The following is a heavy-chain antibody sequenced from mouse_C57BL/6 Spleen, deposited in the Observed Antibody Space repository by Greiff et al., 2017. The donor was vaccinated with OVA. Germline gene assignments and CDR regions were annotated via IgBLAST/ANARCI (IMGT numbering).Heavy chain of an antibody. D-gene: IGHD1-1*01. CDR1: GYTFTEYT. J-gene: IGHJ4*01. CDR3: ARHVYYGSSGDAMDY. CDR2: IYPGSGSI. V-gene: IGHV1-62-2*01. Sequence: QVQLQQSGAELVKPGASVKLSCKASGYTFTEYTIHWVKQRPGQGLEWIGWIYPGSGSIKYNEKFKDKATLTADKSSSTVYMELSILTSEDSAVYFCARHVYYGSSGDAMDYWGQGTSVTVSS.